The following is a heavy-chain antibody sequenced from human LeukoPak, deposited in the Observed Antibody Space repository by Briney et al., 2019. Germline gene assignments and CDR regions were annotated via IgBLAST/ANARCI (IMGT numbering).Heavy chain of an antibody. D-gene: IGHD2-15*01. Sequence: GRSLRLSCAASGFTFSNYAMHWVRQAPGKGLEWVAVISFDGSKKYYADFEKGRFPISRDNSKNTLYLQMNSLGAEDTAVYYCARDGAYCSGGSCYPGGYFDYWGQGTQVTVSS. J-gene: IGHJ4*02. CDR3: ARDGAYCSGGSCYPGGYFDY. CDR2: ISFDGSKK. V-gene: IGHV3-30*14. CDR1: GFTFSNYA.